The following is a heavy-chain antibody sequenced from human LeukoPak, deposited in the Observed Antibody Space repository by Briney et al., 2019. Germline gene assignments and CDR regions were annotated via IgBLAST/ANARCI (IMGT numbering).Heavy chain of an antibody. J-gene: IGHJ4*02. CDR2: ISISSATI. V-gene: IGHV3-48*01. Sequence: GGSLRLSCAASGFPFSSFSMNWVRQAPGKGLEWVAYISISSATIYYADSVKGRFTISRDNAKNSLYLQMNSLRAEDTAVYYCARVQKSRKSVASAVDCWGQGTVVIVSS. D-gene: IGHD5-12*01. CDR1: GFPFSSFS. CDR3: ARVQKSRKSVASAVDC.